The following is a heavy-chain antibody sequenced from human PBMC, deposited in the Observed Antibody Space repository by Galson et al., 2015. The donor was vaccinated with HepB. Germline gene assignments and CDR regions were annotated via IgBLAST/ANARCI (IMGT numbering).Heavy chain of an antibody. V-gene: IGHV3-73*01. Sequence: SLRLSCAASGFTFSNYAMHWVRQASGRGPEWIGHIRSKATNYAALYVPSLKGRFTISRDDSKNMAYLHMRSPKTDDTAVYYCVRSGDFSGYSSRWGQGTLVTVSS. CDR1: GFTFSNYA. CDR3: VRSGDFSGYSSR. CDR2: IRSKATNYAA. D-gene: IGHD6-13*01. J-gene: IGHJ4*02.